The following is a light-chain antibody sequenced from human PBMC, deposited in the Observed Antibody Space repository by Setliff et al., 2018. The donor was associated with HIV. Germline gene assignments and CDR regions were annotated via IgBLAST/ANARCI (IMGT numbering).Light chain of an antibody. Sequence: QSVLTQPPSASGTPGQRVTISCSGSSSNIGSDTVSWYQQLPGTAPELLIYDNNQRPSGVPDRFSGSQSGTSASLAIRGLQSEDEADYYCAAWDVSLNGLVFGGGTKVTVL. J-gene: IGLJ2*01. V-gene: IGLV1-44*01. CDR2: DNN. CDR3: AAWDVSLNGLV. CDR1: SSNIGSDT.